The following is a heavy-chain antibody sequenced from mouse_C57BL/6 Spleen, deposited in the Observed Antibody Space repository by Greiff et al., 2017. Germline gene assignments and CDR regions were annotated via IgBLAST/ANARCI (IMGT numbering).Heavy chain of an antibody. CDR1: GYTFTDYY. CDR2: INPNNGGT. D-gene: IGHD3-2*02. J-gene: IGHJ2*01. Sequence: EVQLQQSGPELVKPGASVKISCKASGYTFTDYYMNWVKQSHGKSLEWIGDINPNNGGTSYNQKFKGKATLTVDKSSSTAYMELRSLTSEDSAVYYCAREGKTAQASFDYWGQGTTLTVSS. V-gene: IGHV1-26*01. CDR3: AREGKTAQASFDY.